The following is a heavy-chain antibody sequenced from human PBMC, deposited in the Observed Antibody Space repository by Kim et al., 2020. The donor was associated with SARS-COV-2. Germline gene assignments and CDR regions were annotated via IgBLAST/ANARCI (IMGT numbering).Heavy chain of an antibody. CDR2: INHSGST. CDR1: GGSFSGYY. D-gene: IGHD3-22*01. J-gene: IGHJ1*01. Sequence: SETLSLTCAVYGGSFSGYYWSWIRQPPGKGLEWIGEINHSGSTNYNPSLKSRVTISVDTSKNQFSLKLSSVTAADTAVYYCARKGDSSGYYSAFQHWGQGTLVTVSS. CDR3: ARKGDSSGYYSAFQH. V-gene: IGHV4-34*01.